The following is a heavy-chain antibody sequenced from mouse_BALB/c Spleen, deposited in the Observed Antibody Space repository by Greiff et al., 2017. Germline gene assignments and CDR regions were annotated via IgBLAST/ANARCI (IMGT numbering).Heavy chain of an antibody. CDR1: GLTFSSFG. CDR2: ISSGSSTI. D-gene: IGHD2-4*01. CDR3: ARYGDYDYDFDY. J-gene: IGHJ2*01. V-gene: IGHV5-17*02. Sequence: EVKVVESGGGLVQPGGSRKLSCAASGLTFSSFGMHWVRQAPEKGLEWVAYISSGSSTIYYADTVKGRFTISRDNPKNTLFLQMTSLRSEDTAMYYCARYGDYDYDFDYWGQGTTLTVSS.